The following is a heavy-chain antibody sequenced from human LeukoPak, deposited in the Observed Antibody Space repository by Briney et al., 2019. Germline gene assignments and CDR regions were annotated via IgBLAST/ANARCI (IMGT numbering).Heavy chain of an antibody. V-gene: IGHV1-2*07. J-gene: IGHJ4*02. Sequence: ASVKVSCKTSGYSFTSFYIHWLRQASGQGFEWIGWSDPNTGATKYEHFQGRVTMTTDTSIRTAYMDLTRLTSDDTAVYYCARANPYDNKGYSPELRYWGQGTLVTVSS. CDR3: ARANPYDNKGYSPELRY. CDR1: GYSFTSFY. D-gene: IGHD3-10*01. CDR2: SDPNTGAT.